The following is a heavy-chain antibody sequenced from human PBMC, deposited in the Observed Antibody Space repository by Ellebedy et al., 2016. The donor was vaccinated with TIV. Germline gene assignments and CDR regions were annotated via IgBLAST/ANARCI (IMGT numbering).Heavy chain of an antibody. J-gene: IGHJ4*02. Sequence: ASVKVSXXASGYTFTSYDINWVRQATGQGLEWMGWMNPNSGNTGYAQKFQGRVTMTTDTSTSTAYMELRSLRSDDTAVYYCARADYDFWSGPSWGQGTLVTVSS. V-gene: IGHV1-8*01. CDR2: MNPNSGNT. CDR1: GYTFTSYD. CDR3: ARADYDFWSGPS. D-gene: IGHD3-3*01.